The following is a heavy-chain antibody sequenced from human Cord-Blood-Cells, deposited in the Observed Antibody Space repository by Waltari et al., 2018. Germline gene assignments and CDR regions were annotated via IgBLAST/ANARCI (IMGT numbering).Heavy chain of an antibody. CDR3: ARGAGEGDFDY. CDR2: ISSSSSYI. V-gene: IGHV3-21*01. D-gene: IGHD3-10*01. Sequence: EVQLVESGGGLVKPGGSLRLSCAASGFTFSSSSMNWVRQAPGKGLEWVSSISSSSSYIYYADSVKGRFTISRDNAKNSLYLQMNSLRAEDTAVYYGARGAGEGDFDYWGQGTLVTVSS. J-gene: IGHJ4*02. CDR1: GFTFSSSS.